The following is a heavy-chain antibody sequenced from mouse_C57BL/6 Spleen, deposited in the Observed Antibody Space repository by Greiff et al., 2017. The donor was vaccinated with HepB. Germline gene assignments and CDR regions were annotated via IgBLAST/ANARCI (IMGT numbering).Heavy chain of an antibody. D-gene: IGHD4-1*01. J-gene: IGHJ3*01. CDR1: GYTFTDYE. CDR3: TRSWAGGGWFAY. CDR2: IDPETGGT. Sequence: VQLQQSGAELVRPGASVTLSCKASGYTFTDYEMHWVKQTPVHGLEWIGAIDPETGGTAYNQKFKGKAILTADKSSSTAYMELRSLTSEDSAVYYCTRSWAGGGWFAYWGQGTLVTVSA. V-gene: IGHV1-15*01.